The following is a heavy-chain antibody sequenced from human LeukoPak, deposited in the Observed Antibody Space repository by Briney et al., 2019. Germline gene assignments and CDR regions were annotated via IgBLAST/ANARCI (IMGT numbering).Heavy chain of an antibody. J-gene: IGHJ4*02. CDR2: AGIDSGNT. CDR1: GFIFSDYS. V-gene: IGHV3-21*05. CDR3: ARDYRFAFDN. Sequence: PGGSLRLSCAASGFIFSDYSMNWVRQAPGKGLEWISYAGIDSGNTKYADSVKGRFTISGDNAKKSLYLQMNSLRVEDTAVYYCARDYRFAFDNWGQGTLVTVSS.